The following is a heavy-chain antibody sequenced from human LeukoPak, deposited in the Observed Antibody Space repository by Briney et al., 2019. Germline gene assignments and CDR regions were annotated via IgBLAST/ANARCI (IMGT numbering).Heavy chain of an antibody. CDR3: ARVLSGGFDY. CDR2: ISRSSSTI. D-gene: IGHD6-19*01. Sequence: GGSLRLSCAASGFTFSDYNMNWARQAPGKRLEWVSYISRSSSTIYYADSVKGRFTISRDNANNSLYLQMNSLRAEDTAVYYCARVLSGGFDYWGQGTLVTVSS. CDR1: GFTFSDYN. V-gene: IGHV3-48*01. J-gene: IGHJ4*02.